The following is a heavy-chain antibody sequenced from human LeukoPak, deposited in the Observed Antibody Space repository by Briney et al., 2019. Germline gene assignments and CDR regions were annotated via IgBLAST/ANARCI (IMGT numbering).Heavy chain of an antibody. J-gene: IGHJ6*03. V-gene: IGHV3-53*01. CDR1: GFTVSSNY. D-gene: IGHD6-6*01. CDR3: ARDGNSSSYYMDV. CDR2: IYSGGST. Sequence: PGGSLRLSCAASGFTVSSNYMNWVRQAPGKGLEWVSGIYSGGSTWYADSVKGRFTISRDNSKNTLYLQMNSLRAEDTAVYYCARDGNSSSYYMDVWGKGTTVTVSS.